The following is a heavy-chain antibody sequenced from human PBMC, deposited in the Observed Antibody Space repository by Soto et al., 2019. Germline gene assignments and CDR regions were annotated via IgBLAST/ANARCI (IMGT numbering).Heavy chain of an antibody. CDR3: AKDLGPPSGSYPAS. V-gene: IGHV3-30*18. CDR2: ISYDGSHT. D-gene: IGHD1-26*01. CDR1: GFSFSSYG. J-gene: IGHJ5*02. Sequence: GGSLRLSCAASGFSFSSYGMHWVRQAPSKGLEWLSVISYDGSHTHYADSVKGRFTISRDNSKNTLFLQMNSLRPDDTAIYYCAKDLGPPSGSYPASWGAGTLVPVSS.